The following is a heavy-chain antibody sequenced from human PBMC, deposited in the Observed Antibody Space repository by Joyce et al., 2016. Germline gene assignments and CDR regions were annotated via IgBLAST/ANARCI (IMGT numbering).Heavy chain of an antibody. J-gene: IGHJ6*02. CDR2: INPRDDST. Sequence: QVQLVQSGAEVKKPGASLKVSCKASGYTFTIYYIHWVRQAPGQGLEWMGMINPRDDSTTYAQRFQGRFTLTRDTSTSTVYMELSSLTSEDTAVYYCARDRPPMDVWGQGTPVTVSS. V-gene: IGHV1-46*01. CDR1: GYTFTIYY. D-gene: IGHD6-6*01. CDR3: ARDRPPMDV.